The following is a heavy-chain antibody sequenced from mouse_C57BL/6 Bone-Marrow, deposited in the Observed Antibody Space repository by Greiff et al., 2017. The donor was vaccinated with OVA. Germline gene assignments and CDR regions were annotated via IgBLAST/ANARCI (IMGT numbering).Heavy chain of an antibody. J-gene: IGHJ1*03. CDR3: TTFRVYYYGISWDWYFDV. V-gene: IGHV14-4*01. CDR1: GFNIKDDY. D-gene: IGHD1-1*01. CDR2: IDPENGDT. Sequence: EVQLQQSGAELVRPGASVKLSCTASGFNIKDDYMHWVKQRPEQGLEWIGWIDPENGDTEYASKFQGKATITADTSSNTAYLQLSSLTSEDTAVYYCTTFRVYYYGISWDWYFDVWGTGTTVTVSS.